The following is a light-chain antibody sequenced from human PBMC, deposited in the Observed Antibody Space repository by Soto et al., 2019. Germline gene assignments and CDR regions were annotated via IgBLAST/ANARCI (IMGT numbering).Light chain of an antibody. Sequence: QAVVTQPPSVSGVPGQRVTISCTGSRSNIGAGYDVHWYQQLPGTAPKLLIYGNTNRPSGVPDRFSGSKSGTSASLAITGLQAEDEADYYCQSYDSSLSGSYVFGTGTKLTVL. CDR2: GNT. CDR3: QSYDSSLSGSYV. J-gene: IGLJ1*01. CDR1: RSNIGAGYD. V-gene: IGLV1-40*01.